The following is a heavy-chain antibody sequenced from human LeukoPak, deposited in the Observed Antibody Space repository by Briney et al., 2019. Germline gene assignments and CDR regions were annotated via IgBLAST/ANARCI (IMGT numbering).Heavy chain of an antibody. CDR3: ARGPPGIGIVPAAIFAF. D-gene: IGHD2-2*01. CDR2: INPNGGTT. Sequence: ASVTVSCKAYGYNFNLYYIYWVRQAPGQGLEWMGKINPNGGTTDYGLRFQGRVTMTRDLSTSTAYMELNNLTSEDTAVYYCARGPPGIGIVPAAIFAFWGQGTLVSVSS. CDR1: GYNFNLYY. J-gene: IGHJ4*02. V-gene: IGHV1-46*02.